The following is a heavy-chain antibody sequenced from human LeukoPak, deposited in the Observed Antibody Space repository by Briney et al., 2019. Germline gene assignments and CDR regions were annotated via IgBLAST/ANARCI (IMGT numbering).Heavy chain of an antibody. CDR3: ARKRGIAAPFDP. Sequence: SETLSLTCTVSGGSISSYYWSWIRQPPGKGLEWIGYIYYSGSTNYNPSLKSRVTISVDTSKNQFPLKLSSVTAADTAVYYCARKRGIAAPFDPWGQGTLVTVSS. D-gene: IGHD6-6*01. J-gene: IGHJ5*02. CDR1: GGSISSYY. V-gene: IGHV4-59*01. CDR2: IYYSGST.